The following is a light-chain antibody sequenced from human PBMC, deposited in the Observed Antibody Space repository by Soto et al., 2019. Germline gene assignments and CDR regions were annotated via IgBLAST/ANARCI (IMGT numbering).Light chain of an antibody. CDR2: GAS. CDR1: QSVSSSY. Sequence: EIVLTQSPGTLSLSPGERATLSCRASQSVSSSYLAWYQQQPGQAPRLLIYGASSRATGIADRFSGSGSGKVFTLTSSRLEPEDLAVYYCQQYGSSPITFGQGTRVEIK. V-gene: IGKV3-20*01. CDR3: QQYGSSPIT. J-gene: IGKJ5*01.